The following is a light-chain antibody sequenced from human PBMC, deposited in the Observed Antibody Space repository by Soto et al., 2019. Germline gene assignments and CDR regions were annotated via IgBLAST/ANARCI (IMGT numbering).Light chain of an antibody. Sequence: QSVLTQPRSVSGSPGQSVTISCTGTSSVVGGYNYVSWYQQHPGKAPKLMIYAVSKRPSGVPDRFSGSKSGNTASLTISGLQAEDEADYYCCSYAGSYTYVFGTGTKVTV. V-gene: IGLV2-11*01. CDR2: AVS. CDR1: SSVVGGYNY. J-gene: IGLJ1*01. CDR3: CSYAGSYTYV.